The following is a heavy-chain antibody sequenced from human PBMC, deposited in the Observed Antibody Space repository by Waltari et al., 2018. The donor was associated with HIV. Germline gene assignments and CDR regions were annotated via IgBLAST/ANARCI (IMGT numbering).Heavy chain of an antibody. CDR2: GSQSSRD. CDR1: GGSFSGFY. D-gene: IGHD1-1*01. Sequence: QVQLQQWGAGLLKPSDTLSLTCAVYGGSFSGFYWTWVRQPPGRPLEWIGEGSQSSRDSLDPSVNSRAVRSGDTSKNQFSLELRSVTVAETALYSCARRRKWNALLLDAWGQGTLVTVAS. CDR3: ARRRKWNALLLDA. V-gene: IGHV4-34*02. J-gene: IGHJ4*02.